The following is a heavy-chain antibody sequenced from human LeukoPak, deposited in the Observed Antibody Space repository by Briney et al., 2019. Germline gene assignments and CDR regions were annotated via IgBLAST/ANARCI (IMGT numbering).Heavy chain of an antibody. CDR3: ARGGSYLSAFDI. V-gene: IGHV3-48*01. Sequence: GGSLRLSCVSSGFTFSLYSMTWVRQGPGKGLEWISYISFSSNTIYYADSVKGRLTISRDNSKNTLYLQMNSLRAEDTAVYYCARGGSYLSAFDIWGQGTMVTVSS. CDR1: GFTFSLYS. D-gene: IGHD1-26*01. CDR2: ISFSSNTI. J-gene: IGHJ3*02.